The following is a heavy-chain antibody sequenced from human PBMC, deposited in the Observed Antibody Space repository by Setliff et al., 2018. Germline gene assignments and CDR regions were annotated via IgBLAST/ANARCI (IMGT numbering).Heavy chain of an antibody. Sequence: PGGSLRLSCAASGFTFSDYYMSWVRQAPGKGLEWVAVIYSDGSAYYADSVKGRFAISRDNSENTLYLQMNSLRAEDTAVYYCARDREVVGSTRGTYYHYYHMDVWGKGTTVTVSS. D-gene: IGHD1-26*01. CDR3: ARDREVVGSTRGTYYHYYHMDV. J-gene: IGHJ6*03. CDR1: GFTFSDYY. V-gene: IGHV3-66*02. CDR2: IYSDGSA.